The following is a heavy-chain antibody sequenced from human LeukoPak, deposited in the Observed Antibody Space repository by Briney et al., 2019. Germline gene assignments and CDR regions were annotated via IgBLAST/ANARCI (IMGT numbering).Heavy chain of an antibody. J-gene: IGHJ6*02. CDR3: ARVPAAIPWYYYYGMDV. V-gene: IGHV3-7*01. CDR2: IRQDGSDK. D-gene: IGHD2-2*02. Sequence: GGSLRLSCAASGFTFSSYWMSWVRQAPGKGLEWVANIRQDGSDKYYVDSVKGRFTISRDNAKNSLYLQMNSLRAEDAAVYYCARVPAAIPWYYYYGMDVWGQGTTVTVSS. CDR1: GFTFSSYW.